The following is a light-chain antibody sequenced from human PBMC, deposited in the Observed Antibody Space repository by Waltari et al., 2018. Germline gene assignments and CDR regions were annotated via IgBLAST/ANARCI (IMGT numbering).Light chain of an antibody. CDR3: QSYDSSNHVV. V-gene: IGLV6-57*02. Sequence: NFILTQPHSVSESPGKTVTISCTGSNDDIARQFVHWYHQRPGSAPTPLIYEDYERPSGVPARFSGSIDSSSNSASLTISGLKTEDEAHYYCQSYDSSNHVVFGGGTKLTVL. CDR1: NDDIARQF. J-gene: IGLJ2*01. CDR2: EDY.